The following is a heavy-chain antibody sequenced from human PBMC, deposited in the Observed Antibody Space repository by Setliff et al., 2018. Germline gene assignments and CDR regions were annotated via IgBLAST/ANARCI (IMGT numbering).Heavy chain of an antibody. Sequence: ASVKVSCKASGYTFSNYGITWVRQAPGQGLEWMGWISAYSGNTKYAQKLQGRVTMTTDTSTTTAYLGLRSLTSDDTAVYYCSRLVRYCTTTSCQGASGAEFWGQGTLVTVSS. CDR1: GYTFSNYG. D-gene: IGHD2-2*01. CDR3: SRLVRYCTTTSCQGASGAEF. J-gene: IGHJ4*02. V-gene: IGHV1-18*01. CDR2: ISAYSGNT.